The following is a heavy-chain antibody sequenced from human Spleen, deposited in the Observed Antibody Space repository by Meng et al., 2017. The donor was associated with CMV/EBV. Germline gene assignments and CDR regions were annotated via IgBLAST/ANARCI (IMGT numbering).Heavy chain of an antibody. V-gene: IGHV3-53*01. CDR1: GFNVSNYY. Sequence: GESLKISCAASGFNVSNYYISWVRQAPGKGLEWVSIIYSVGTTYYADSVEGRFTFSRDSFKNTLFLQMNSLRAEDTAMYYCARDHRERAQNPAGGYGMDVWGQGTTVTVSS. J-gene: IGHJ6*02. CDR2: IYSVGTT. D-gene: IGHD1-14*01. CDR3: ARDHRERAQNPAGGYGMDV.